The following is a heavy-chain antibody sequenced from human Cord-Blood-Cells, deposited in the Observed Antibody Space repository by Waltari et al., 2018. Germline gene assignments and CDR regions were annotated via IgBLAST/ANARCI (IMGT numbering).Heavy chain of an antibody. CDR2: ISYDGSNK. CDR3: AKDLDGSSVSEFDY. D-gene: IGHD6-6*01. V-gene: IGHV3-30*18. CDR1: GFTFSSYG. Sequence: QVQLVESGGGVVQPGRSLRLSCAASGFTFSSYGMHWVRQAPGKGLEWVAVISYDGSNKYYADSVKGRFTISRDNSKNTLYLQMNSLRAEDTAVYYCAKDLDGSSVSEFDYWGQGTLVTVSS. J-gene: IGHJ4*02.